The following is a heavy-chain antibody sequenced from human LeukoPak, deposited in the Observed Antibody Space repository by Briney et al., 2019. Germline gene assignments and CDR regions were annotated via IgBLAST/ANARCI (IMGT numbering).Heavy chain of an antibody. CDR3: ARDLQSNHDY. D-gene: IGHD1-14*01. CDR2: ISYDGSNK. V-gene: IGHV3-30-3*01. CDR1: GSTFSSYA. J-gene: IGHJ4*02. Sequence: GGSLRLSCAASGSTFSSYAMHWVRQAPGKGLEWVAVISYDGSNKYYADSVKGRFTISRDNSKNTLYLQMNSLRAEDTAVYYCARDLQSNHDYWGQGTLVTVSS.